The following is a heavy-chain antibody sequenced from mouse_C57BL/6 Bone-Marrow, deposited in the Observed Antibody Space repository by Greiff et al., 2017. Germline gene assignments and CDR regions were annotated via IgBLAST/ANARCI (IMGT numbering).Heavy chain of an antibody. CDR2: ISSGSSTI. CDR3: ARPTYDYDWYYFDD. D-gene: IGHD2-4*01. Sequence: EVQRVESGGGLVKPGGSLKLSCAASGFTFSDYGMHWVRQAPEKGLEWVAYISSGSSTIYYADTVKGRFTISRDNAKNTLFLQMTSLRSEDTAMYYCARPTYDYDWYYFDDWGQGTTLTVSS. J-gene: IGHJ2*01. V-gene: IGHV5-17*01. CDR1: GFTFSDYG.